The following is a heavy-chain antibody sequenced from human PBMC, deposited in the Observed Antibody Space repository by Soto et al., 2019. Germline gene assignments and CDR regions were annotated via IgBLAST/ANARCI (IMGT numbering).Heavy chain of an antibody. CDR2: ISSSGSTI. J-gene: IGHJ6*03. CDR3: ARVMVYANEFRYYYYMDV. D-gene: IGHD2-8*01. Sequence: QVQLVESGGGLVKPGGSLRLSCVASGFTFSDYYMSWIRQAPGKGLEWVSYISSSGSTIYYADSVKGRFTISRDNAKNSLYLQMNSLRAEDTAVYYCARVMVYANEFRYYYYMDVWGKGTTVTVSS. V-gene: IGHV3-11*01. CDR1: GFTFSDYY.